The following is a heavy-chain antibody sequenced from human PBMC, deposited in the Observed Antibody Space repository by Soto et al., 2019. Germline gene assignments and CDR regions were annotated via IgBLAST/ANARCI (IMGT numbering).Heavy chain of an antibody. CDR1: GFTFSSYA. J-gene: IGHJ4*02. CDR3: AKEHHYSSSWSEFDY. V-gene: IGHV3-23*01. Sequence: PGGSLRLSCAASGFTFSSYAMSWVRQAPGKGLEWVPAISGSGVSTYYADSVKGRFTISRDNSKNTLYLQMNSLRAEDTAVYYCAKEHHYSSSWSEFDYWGQGTLVTVSS. CDR2: ISGSGVST. D-gene: IGHD6-13*01.